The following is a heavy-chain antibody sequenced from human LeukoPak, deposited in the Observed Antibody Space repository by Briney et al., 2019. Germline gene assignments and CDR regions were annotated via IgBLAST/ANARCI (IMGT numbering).Heavy chain of an antibody. V-gene: IGHV3-21*01. CDR3: ARDSTDYHYNRMDV. CDR2: ISGSGIYI. Sequence: GGSLRLSCAASGFTFSSYSINWVRQAPGKGLEGVSSISGSGIYIYYADSVKGRFTISRDNAKNSLDLQMNSLRAEDTAVYYCARDSTDYHYNRMDVWGQGTTVTVSS. D-gene: IGHD2/OR15-2a*01. J-gene: IGHJ6*02. CDR1: GFTFSSYS.